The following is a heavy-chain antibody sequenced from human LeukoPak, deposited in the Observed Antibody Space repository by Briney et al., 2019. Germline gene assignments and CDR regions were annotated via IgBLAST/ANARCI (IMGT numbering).Heavy chain of an antibody. CDR1: GFRFSGYA. CDR2: IRYDGSNK. D-gene: IGHD1-26*01. Sequence: PGGSLRLSCVASGFRFSGYAIHWVRQAPGKGLEWVAFIRYDGSNKYYADSVKGRFTISRDNSKNTLYLQMNSLRAEDTAVYYCAKDRYSGSYIAFDYWGQGTLVTVSS. V-gene: IGHV3-30*02. CDR3: AKDRYSGSYIAFDY. J-gene: IGHJ4*02.